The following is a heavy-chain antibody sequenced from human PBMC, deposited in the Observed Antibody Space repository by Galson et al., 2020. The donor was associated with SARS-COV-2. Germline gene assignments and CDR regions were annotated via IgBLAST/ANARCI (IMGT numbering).Heavy chain of an antibody. J-gene: IGHJ5*02. V-gene: IGHV4-31*03. Sequence: SKTLSLTCTVSGGSIRSDGHYWTWIRHLPGKGTEFIGYIYYSGCTYYNPSLKSRVTISVDTSKNHFSLNLGSVTAADTAVYYCARGAPMVKGVESCWFDPWGQVTLVTVSS. CDR2: IYYSGCT. D-gene: IGHD3-10*01. CDR3: ARGAPMVKGVESCWFDP. CDR1: GGSIRSDGHY.